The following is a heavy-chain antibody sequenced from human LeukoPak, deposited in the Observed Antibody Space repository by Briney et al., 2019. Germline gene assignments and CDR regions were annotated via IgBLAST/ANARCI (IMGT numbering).Heavy chain of an antibody. V-gene: IGHV1-69*01. D-gene: IGHD4-17*01. CDR2: IIPIFGTA. CDR3: ARSIVATIGGSDYGDYEGVAPHKIDY. J-gene: IGHJ4*02. Sequence: SVKVSFKASGGTFSSYAISWVRQAPGQGLEWMGGIIPIFGTANYAQKFQGRVTITADESTSTAYMELSSLRSEDTAVYYCARSIVATIGGSDYGDYEGVAPHKIDYWGQGTLVTVSS. CDR1: GGTFSSYA.